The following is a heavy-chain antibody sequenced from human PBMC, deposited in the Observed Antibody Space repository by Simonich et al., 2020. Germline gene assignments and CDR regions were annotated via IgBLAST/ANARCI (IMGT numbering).Heavy chain of an antibody. Sequence: QVQLVQSGAEVKKPGASVKVSCKASGSTFTGYYMHWVRQAPGQGLEWIGWINPNSSGTNYAQKFQGRVTMTRDKSISTAYMELSRLRSDDTAVYYCARGALTGDYYYMDVWGKGTTVTVSS. V-gene: IGHV1-2*02. CDR2: INPNSSGT. CDR1: GSTFTGYY. CDR3: ARGALTGDYYYMDV. J-gene: IGHJ6*03. D-gene: IGHD7-27*01.